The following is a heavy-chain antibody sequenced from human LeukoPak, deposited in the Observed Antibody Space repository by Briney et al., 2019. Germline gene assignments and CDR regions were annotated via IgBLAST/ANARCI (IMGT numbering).Heavy chain of an antibody. Sequence: ASVNVSYKASGYTFNSYYMHWVRQAPRQGLEWMGIINPSGGSTSYAQKFQGRVTMTRDTSTSTVYMELSSLRSEDTAVYYCAREVYGDNFDYWGQGTLVTVSS. CDR2: INPSGGST. CDR3: AREVYGDNFDY. D-gene: IGHD4-17*01. V-gene: IGHV1-46*02. CDR1: GYTFNSYY. J-gene: IGHJ4*02.